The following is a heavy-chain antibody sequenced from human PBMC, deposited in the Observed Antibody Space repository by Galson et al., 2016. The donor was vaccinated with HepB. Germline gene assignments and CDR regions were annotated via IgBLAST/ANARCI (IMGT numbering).Heavy chain of an antibody. CDR1: GFAFSSYW. J-gene: IGHJ4*02. CDR3: ASFGHNWNSDD. V-gene: IGHV3-74*03. Sequence: SLRLPCAASGFAFSSYWMHWVRHAPGKGLVWVSHINTEGTTIMYAASVKGRFTVSRDNAQNTLYLQLNSLSVEDTAVYYCASFGHNWNSDDWGQGTQVTVPS. CDR2: INTEGTTI. D-gene: IGHD1-1*01.